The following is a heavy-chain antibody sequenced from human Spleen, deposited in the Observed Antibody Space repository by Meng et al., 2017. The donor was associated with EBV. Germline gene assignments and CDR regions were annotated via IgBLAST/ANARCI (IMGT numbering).Heavy chain of an antibody. Sequence: QVPLWHAGAEVKRPGSSVKVSCKTSGGTFRSDAVSWLRQAPGQGLEWMGGLIPMSDAPYYAQKFQDRVTITADESTSTHYMDLSGLRSEDTAVYYCATVGYSRYDHFDYWGQGTLVTVSS. CDR2: LIPMSDAP. CDR1: GGTFRSDA. CDR3: ATVGYSRYDHFDY. D-gene: IGHD5-12*01. V-gene: IGHV1-69*01. J-gene: IGHJ4*02.